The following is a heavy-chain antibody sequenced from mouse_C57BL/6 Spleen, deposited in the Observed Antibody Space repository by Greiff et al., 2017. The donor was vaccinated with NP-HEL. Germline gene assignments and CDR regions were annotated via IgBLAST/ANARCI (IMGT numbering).Heavy chain of an antibody. Sequence: QVQLKQPGAELVKPGASVKMSCKASGYTFTSYWITWVKQRPGQGLEWIGDIYPGSGSTNYNEKFKSKATLTVDTSSSTADMQLSSLTSEDSAVYYCARGDPSYWYFDVWGTGTTVTVSS. V-gene: IGHV1-55*01. CDR3: ARGDPSYWYFDV. J-gene: IGHJ1*03. CDR1: GYTFTSYW. CDR2: IYPGSGST.